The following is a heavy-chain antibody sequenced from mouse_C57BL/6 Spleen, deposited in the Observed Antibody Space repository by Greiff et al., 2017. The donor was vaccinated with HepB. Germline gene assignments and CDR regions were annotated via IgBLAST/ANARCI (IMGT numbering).Heavy chain of an antibody. CDR3: ARDPYYYGSSHWYFDV. D-gene: IGHD1-1*01. V-gene: IGHV5-4*01. Sequence: DVHLVESGGGLVKPGGSLKLSCAASGFTFSSYAMSWVRQTPEKRLEWVATISDGGSYTYYPDNVKGRFTISRDNAKNNLYLQMSHLKSEDTAMYYCARDPYYYGSSHWYFDVWGTGTTVTVSS. CDR2: ISDGGSYT. J-gene: IGHJ1*03. CDR1: GFTFSSYA.